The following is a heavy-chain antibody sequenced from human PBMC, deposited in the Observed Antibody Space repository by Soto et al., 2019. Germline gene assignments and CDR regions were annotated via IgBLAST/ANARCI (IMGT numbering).Heavy chain of an antibody. D-gene: IGHD6-19*01. V-gene: IGHV1-69*06. CDR1: GGTFSSYA. Sequence: GASVKVSCKASGGTFSSYAISWVRQAPGQGLEWMGGIIPIFGTANYAQKFQGRVTITADKSTSTAYMELSSLRSEDTAVYYCAREDIAVAGTGYYYYYGMDVWGQGTTVTVSS. CDR3: AREDIAVAGTGYYYYYGMDV. J-gene: IGHJ6*02. CDR2: IIPIFGTA.